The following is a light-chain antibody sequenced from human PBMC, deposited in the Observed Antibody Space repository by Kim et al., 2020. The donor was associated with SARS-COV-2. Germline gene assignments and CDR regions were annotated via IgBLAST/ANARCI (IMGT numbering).Light chain of an antibody. CDR1: QDISNY. Sequence: DIQMTQSPSSLSASLGDIVTITGRASQDISNYLAWFQLKPGKAPKLLIYAASALQPGVPSRFSGSGSGTDFTLTVTSLQPEDVATYYCQKCDSAPWTFGQGTKVDIK. J-gene: IGKJ1*01. CDR3: QKCDSAPWT. CDR2: AAS. V-gene: IGKV1-27*01.